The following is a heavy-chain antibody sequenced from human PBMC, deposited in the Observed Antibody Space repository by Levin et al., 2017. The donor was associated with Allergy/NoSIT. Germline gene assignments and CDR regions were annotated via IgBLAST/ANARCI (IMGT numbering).Heavy chain of an antibody. CDR1: GFTFSSYA. Sequence: PGGSLRLSCAASGFTFSSYAMHWVRQAPGKGLEWVAVISYDGSNKYYADSVKGRFTISRDNAKNTLYLQMNSLRAEDTAVYYCARDMAGYCSSTSCYFGWVRGYYFDYWGQGTLVTVSS. CDR2: ISYDGSNK. D-gene: IGHD2-2*01. CDR3: ARDMAGYCSSTSCYFGWVRGYYFDY. V-gene: IGHV3-30-3*01. J-gene: IGHJ4*02.